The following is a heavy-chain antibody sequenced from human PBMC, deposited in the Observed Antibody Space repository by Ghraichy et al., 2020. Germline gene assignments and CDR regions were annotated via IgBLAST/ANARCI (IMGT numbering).Heavy chain of an antibody. CDR1: RVSIRSTSYY. J-gene: IGHJ4*02. V-gene: IGHV4-39*01. CDR3: ARHRLVAGVSHEVDD. Sequence: SETLSLTCTVSRVSIRSTSYYWGWIRQPPGKGLEWIGSMYYSGTTYYNPSLKSRVTISVDTSKNQFSLKLSSVTAADTAVYYCARHRLVAGVSHEVDDWGQGTLVTVS. D-gene: IGHD6-19*01. CDR2: MYYSGTT.